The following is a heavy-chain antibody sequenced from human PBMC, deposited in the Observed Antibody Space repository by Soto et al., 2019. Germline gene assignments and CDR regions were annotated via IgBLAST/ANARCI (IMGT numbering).Heavy chain of an antibody. CDR2: ISSSSTYI. V-gene: IGHV3-21*01. D-gene: IGHD2-2*01. CDR3: ARGQGGVIPAGHGKDYYYFYMDV. Sequence: EVQLVESGGGLVKPGGSLRLSCAASGFTFSSYKIKWVRQAPGKGLEWVSSISSSSTYIYYADSVKGRFTISRDNAQNSLYRQMNSLRAEDTAVYYCARGQGGVIPAGHGKDYYYFYMDVWGKETTVTVSS. J-gene: IGHJ6*03. CDR1: GFTFSSYK.